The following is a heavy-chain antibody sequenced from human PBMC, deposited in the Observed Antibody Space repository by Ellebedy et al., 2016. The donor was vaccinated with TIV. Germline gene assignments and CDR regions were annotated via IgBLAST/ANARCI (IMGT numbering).Heavy chain of an antibody. CDR1: GGAISSGTYY. J-gene: IGHJ4*02. D-gene: IGHD4-23*01. CDR3: VRDSPYGGSPGGCGF. V-gene: IGHV4-61*02. Sequence: LRLSCSVSGGAISSGTYYWGWVRQPAGKGLEWIGRIDSRGGTGYNPSLKSRVTISVVTSKNQCSLKLSSLTAADTAIYYCVRDSPYGGSPGGCGFWGQGTLVTVSS. CDR2: IDSRGGT.